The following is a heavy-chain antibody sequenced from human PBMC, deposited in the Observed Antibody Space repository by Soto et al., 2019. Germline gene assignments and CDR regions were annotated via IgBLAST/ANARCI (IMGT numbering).Heavy chain of an antibody. D-gene: IGHD3-9*01. J-gene: IGHJ4*02. CDR3: ARHATYDILTGYQPIDY. CDR1: GGSISSSSYY. V-gene: IGHV4-39*01. CDR2: IYYSGST. Sequence: TLSLTCTVSGGSISSSSYYWGWIRQPPGKGLEWIGSIYYSGSTYYNPSLKSRVTISVDTSKNQFSPKLSSVTAADTAVYYCARHATYDILTGYQPIDYWGQGTLVTVSS.